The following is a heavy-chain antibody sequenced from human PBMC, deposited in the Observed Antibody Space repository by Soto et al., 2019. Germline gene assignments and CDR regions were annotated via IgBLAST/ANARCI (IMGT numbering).Heavy chain of an antibody. Sequence: GASVKVSCKASGGTFSSYAISWVRQAPGQGLEWMGGIIPIFGTANYAQKFQGRVTITRDTSASTAYMELSSLRSEDTAVYYCARDPFEYYYGMDVWGQGTTVTVSS. CDR2: IIPIFGTA. CDR3: ARDPFEYYYGMDV. J-gene: IGHJ6*02. CDR1: GGTFSSYA. V-gene: IGHV1-69*05.